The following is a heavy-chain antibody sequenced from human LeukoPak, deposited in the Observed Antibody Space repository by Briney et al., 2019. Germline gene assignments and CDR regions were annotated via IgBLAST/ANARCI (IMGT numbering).Heavy chain of an antibody. CDR2: ISSSSSTK. CDR3: ARDREVGGGYEPMS. Sequence: GGSLRLSCAASGFTFSSFGMNWVRQAPGKGLEWVSYISSSSSTKYYADSVKGRFTISRDNAKNSLYLQMNSLRAEDTAVYYCARDREVGGGYEPMSWGQGTLVTVSS. J-gene: IGHJ4*02. CDR1: GFTFSSFG. D-gene: IGHD2-15*01. V-gene: IGHV3-48*04.